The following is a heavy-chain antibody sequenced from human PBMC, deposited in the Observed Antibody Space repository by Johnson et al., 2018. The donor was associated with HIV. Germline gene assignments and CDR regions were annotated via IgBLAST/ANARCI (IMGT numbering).Heavy chain of an antibody. CDR1: GFTVSSNY. J-gene: IGHJ3*02. CDR2: INSDGSST. CDR3: AKDSDKWAISGDDAFDI. V-gene: IGHV3-66*02. Sequence: VQLVESGGGLVQPGGSLRLSCAASGFTVSSNYMSWVRQAPGKGLEWVSRINSDGSSTSYADSVKGRFAISRDSLKNRLYLQMNSLRAEETAVYYCAKDSDKWAISGDDAFDIWGQGTMVTVSS. D-gene: IGHD1-26*01.